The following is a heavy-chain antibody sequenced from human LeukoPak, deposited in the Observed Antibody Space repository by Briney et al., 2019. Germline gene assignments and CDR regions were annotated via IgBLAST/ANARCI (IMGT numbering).Heavy chain of an antibody. Sequence: PGGSLRLSCAASGFTFSTYWMHWVRQAPGKGLVWVSRINGDGSSTNYADSVKGRSTISRDNPKNTLYLQINSLRAEDTALYYCARYSGYSYYFDYWGRGTLVTVSS. CDR1: GFTFSTYW. J-gene: IGHJ4*02. CDR3: ARYSGYSYYFDY. V-gene: IGHV3-74*01. CDR2: INGDGSST. D-gene: IGHD5-12*01.